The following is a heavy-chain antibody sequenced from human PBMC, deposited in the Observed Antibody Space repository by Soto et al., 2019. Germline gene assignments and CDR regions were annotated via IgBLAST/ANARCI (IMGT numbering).Heavy chain of an antibody. V-gene: IGHV3-21*01. CDR3: AREPGVSSGWYVDY. CDR1: GFTFSRHS. CDR2: ITSSSSYI. J-gene: IGHJ4*02. Sequence: PGGSLRLSCAASGFTFSRHSMNWVRQAPGKGLEWVSSITSSSSYINYADSVKGRFTISRDNAKTSLYLQMNSLRAEDTAVYYCAREPGVSSGWYVDYWGQGTLVTVSS. D-gene: IGHD6-19*01.